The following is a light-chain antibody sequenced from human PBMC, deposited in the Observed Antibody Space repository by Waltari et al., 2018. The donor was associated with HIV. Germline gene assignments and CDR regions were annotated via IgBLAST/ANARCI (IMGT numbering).Light chain of an antibody. CDR1: QSVSSY. CDR2: DAS. J-gene: IGKJ4*01. Sequence: EILLTQSPATLSLSPGERATLSCRASQSVSSYLGWYQQKPGQAPRLLIYDASNRATGIPARFSGSGSATDFTLTISSLEPEDFAVYYCQQRSNWPLTFGGGTKVEIK. V-gene: IGKV3-11*01. CDR3: QQRSNWPLT.